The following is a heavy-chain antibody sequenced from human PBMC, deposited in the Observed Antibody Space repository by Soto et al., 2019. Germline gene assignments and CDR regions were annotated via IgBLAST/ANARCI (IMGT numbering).Heavy chain of an antibody. CDR3: ARDNEWPDY. V-gene: IGHV1-3*01. Sequence: ASVKVSCKASGYGMHWVRQAPGQRLEWMGWINAGSGNTNYAQNLQGRVTMTTDTSTTTAYMELRSLRSDDTAVYYCARDNEWPDYWGQGTLVTVSS. J-gene: IGHJ4*02. D-gene: IGHD3-3*01. CDR2: INAGSGNT. CDR1: GYG.